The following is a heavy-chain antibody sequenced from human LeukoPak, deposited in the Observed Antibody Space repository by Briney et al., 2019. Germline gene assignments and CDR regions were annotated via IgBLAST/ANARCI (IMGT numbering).Heavy chain of an antibody. Sequence: GGSLRLSCAASGFTFSSYSMNWVRQAPGKGLEWVLSISSSSSYIYYADSVKGRFTISRDNAKNTLYLQMNSLRAEETAVYYCARGYFYWLGYFDYWGQGTLVTVSS. CDR3: ARGYFYWLGYFDY. D-gene: IGHD3-9*01. CDR1: GFTFSSYS. V-gene: IGHV3-21*01. CDR2: ISSSSSYI. J-gene: IGHJ4*02.